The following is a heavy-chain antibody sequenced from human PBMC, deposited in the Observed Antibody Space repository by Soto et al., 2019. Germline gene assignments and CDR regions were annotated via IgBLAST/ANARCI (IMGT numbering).Heavy chain of an antibody. CDR2: ISYDGSIQ. V-gene: IGHV3-30*18. Sequence: QVQLVESGGGVVQPGRSLRLSCAASGFTFSSYGMHWVRQAPGEGLEWVVVISYDGSIQYYTDSAKGRFTISRDNSKSTLYLQMNSQRAEDTAVYYCAKEIRAYSSSWSFDYWGQGTLVTVSS. CDR1: GFTFSSYG. J-gene: IGHJ4*02. CDR3: AKEIRAYSSSWSFDY. D-gene: IGHD6-13*01.